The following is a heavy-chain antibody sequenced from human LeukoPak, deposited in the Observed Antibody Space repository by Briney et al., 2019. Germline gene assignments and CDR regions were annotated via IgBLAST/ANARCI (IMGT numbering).Heavy chain of an antibody. Sequence: ASVKVSCKASGYTFTSYGISWVRQAPGQGLEWMGWISAYNGNTNYAQKLQGRVTMTTDTSTSTAYMELRSLRSDDTAVYYCARDQRNLYYYDSSGYTFGYWGQGTLVTVSS. CDR3: ARDQRNLYYYDSSGYTFGY. CDR2: ISAYNGNT. CDR1: GYTFTSYG. D-gene: IGHD3-22*01. J-gene: IGHJ4*02. V-gene: IGHV1-18*01.